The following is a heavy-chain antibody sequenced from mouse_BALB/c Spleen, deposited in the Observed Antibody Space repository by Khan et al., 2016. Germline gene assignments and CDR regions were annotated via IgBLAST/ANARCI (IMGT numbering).Heavy chain of an antibody. CDR3: ARSLGRHYYFDV. CDR1: GYSFTDYN. V-gene: IGHV1S29*02. Sequence: VQLQQSGPELVKPGASVKISCKASGYSFTDYNMHWVKQSHGKSLEWIGFFYPYNGDSGYNQNFKTKATLTVDISSSTAYMELRGLTSEDSAVHYCARSLGRHYYFDVWGAGTTVTVSS. CDR2: FYPYNGDS. D-gene: IGHD2-1*01. J-gene: IGHJ1*01.